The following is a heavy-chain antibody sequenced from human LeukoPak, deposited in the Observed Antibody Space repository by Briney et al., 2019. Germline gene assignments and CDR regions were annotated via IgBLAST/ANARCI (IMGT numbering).Heavy chain of an antibody. V-gene: IGHV3-30-3*01. CDR1: GFTFSSYA. J-gene: IGHJ4*02. CDR2: ISYDGSNK. Sequence: GGSLRLSCAASGFTFSSYAMHWVRQAPGKGLEWVAVISYDGSNKYYADSVKGRFTISRDNSKNTLYLQMNSLRAEDTAVYYCARDVNGIVVAPAAIDYWGQGTLVTVSS. D-gene: IGHD2-2*01. CDR3: ARDVNGIVVAPAAIDY.